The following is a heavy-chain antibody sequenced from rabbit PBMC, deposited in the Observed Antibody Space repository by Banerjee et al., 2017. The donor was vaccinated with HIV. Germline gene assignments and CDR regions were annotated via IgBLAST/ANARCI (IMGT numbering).Heavy chain of an antibody. V-gene: IGHV1S40*01. CDR3: ARDGAGYAGYGYAHL. CDR1: GFDLSSNT. J-gene: IGHJ4*01. Sequence: QSLEESGGDLVKPGASLTLTCTASGFDLSSNTICWVRQAPGKGLEWIGCITTGSGNTYYASWAKGRFTISSTSSSTVTLQMTSLTAADTATYFCARDGAGYAGYGYAHLWGPGTLVTVS. CDR2: ITTGSGNT. D-gene: IGHD6-1*01.